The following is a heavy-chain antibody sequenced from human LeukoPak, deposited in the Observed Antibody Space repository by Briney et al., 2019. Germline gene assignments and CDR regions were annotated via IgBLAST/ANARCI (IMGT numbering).Heavy chain of an antibody. CDR3: ARDKKSSTVVTTRRLDY. Sequence: ASVKVSCKASGYTFNSYYMHWVRQAPGQGLEWMGIINPSGGSTSYAQKLQGRVTMTTDTSTSTAYMELRSLRSDDTAVYYCARDKKSSTVVTTRRLDYWGQGTLVTVSS. CDR2: INPSGGST. J-gene: IGHJ4*02. CDR1: GYTFNSYY. D-gene: IGHD4-23*01. V-gene: IGHV1-46*02.